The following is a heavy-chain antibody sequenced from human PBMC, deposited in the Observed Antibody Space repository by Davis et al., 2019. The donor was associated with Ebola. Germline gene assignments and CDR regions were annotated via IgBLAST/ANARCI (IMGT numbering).Heavy chain of an antibody. CDR2: IYHSGST. CDR1: GGSISSGGYS. Sequence: SETLSLTCAVSGGSISSGGYSWSWIRQPPGKGLEWIGYIYHSGSTYYNPSLKSRVTISVDKSKNQFSLKLSSVTAADTAVYYCARDGGYSDYDSGSYGYWGQGTLVTVSS. D-gene: IGHD5-12*01. J-gene: IGHJ4*02. CDR3: ARDGGYSDYDSGSYGY. V-gene: IGHV4-30-2*01.